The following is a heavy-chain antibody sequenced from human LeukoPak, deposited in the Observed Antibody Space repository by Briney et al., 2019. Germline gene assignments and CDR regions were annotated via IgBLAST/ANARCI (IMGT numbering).Heavy chain of an antibody. D-gene: IGHD6-19*01. V-gene: IGHV3-23*01. J-gene: IGHJ4*02. Sequence: GGSLRLSCAASGFTFSSYAMSWVRQAPGKGLEWVSAISSSGGGTYHADSVKGRFTISRDNSKNTLYLQMNSLRAEDTAVYYCAPDLRGSAWSLDYWGQGTLVTVSS. CDR3: APDLRGSAWSLDY. CDR2: ISSSGGGT. CDR1: GFTFSSYA.